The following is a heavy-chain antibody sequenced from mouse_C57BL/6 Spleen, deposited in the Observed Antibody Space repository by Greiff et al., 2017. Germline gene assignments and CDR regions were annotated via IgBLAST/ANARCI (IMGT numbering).Heavy chain of an antibody. J-gene: IGHJ3*01. CDR3: ARGDYYGSAWFAY. V-gene: IGHV1-26*01. CDR1: GYTITDYY. CDR2: INPNNGGT. D-gene: IGHD1-1*01. Sequence: VQLQQSGPELVKPGASVKISCKASGYTITDYYMNWVKQSHGKSLEWIGDINPNNGGTSYNQKFKGKATLTVDKSSSTAYMELRSLKSEDSAVYYCARGDYYGSAWFAYWGQGTLVTVSA.